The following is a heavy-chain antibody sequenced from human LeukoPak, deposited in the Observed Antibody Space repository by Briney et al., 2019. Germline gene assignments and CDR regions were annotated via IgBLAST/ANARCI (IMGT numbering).Heavy chain of an antibody. CDR1: GFTFSSYG. CDR2: ISHSGRD. V-gene: IGHV3-30*18. J-gene: IGHJ4*02. CDR3: AKDNYGGLRYLDWFADY. Sequence: PGRSLRLSCAASGFTFSSYGMHWVRQAPGKGLEWVAVISHSGRDDYAESVKGRFTISRDNSKNTVYLQMNNLRAEDTAIYYCAKDNYGGLRYLDWFADYWGQGTLVTVSA. D-gene: IGHD3-9*01.